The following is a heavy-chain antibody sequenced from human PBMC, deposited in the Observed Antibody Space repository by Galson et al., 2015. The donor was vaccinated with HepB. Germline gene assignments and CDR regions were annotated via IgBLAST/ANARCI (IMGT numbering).Heavy chain of an antibody. CDR2: IFYTGRT. D-gene: IGHD2-8*02. Sequence: ETLSLTCAVSGASISSYSYYWGWIRQPPGKGLEWIGNIFYTGRTFYNPSLKSRVTISVDTSKNQFSLTLSSVSAADTAVYYCARQITGPWGDYFDYWGQGTLRTVSS. V-gene: IGHV4-39*01. CDR1: GASISSYSYY. CDR3: ARQITGPWGDYFDY. J-gene: IGHJ4*02.